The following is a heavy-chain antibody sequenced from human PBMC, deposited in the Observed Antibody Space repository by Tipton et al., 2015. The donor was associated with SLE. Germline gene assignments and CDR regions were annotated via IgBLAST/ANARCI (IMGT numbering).Heavy chain of an antibody. J-gene: IGHJ4*02. CDR3: ASAEWELPYFDY. Sequence: TLSLTCNVSGGSISSSSYYWGWIRQPPGKGLEWIGNIHHSGSTKYNPSLKSRVTISLDTSRDQFSLKLSSVTAADTAVYYCASAEWELPYFDYWGQGTLVTVSS. D-gene: IGHD1-26*01. CDR1: GGSISSSSYY. V-gene: IGHV4-61*05. CDR2: IHHSGST.